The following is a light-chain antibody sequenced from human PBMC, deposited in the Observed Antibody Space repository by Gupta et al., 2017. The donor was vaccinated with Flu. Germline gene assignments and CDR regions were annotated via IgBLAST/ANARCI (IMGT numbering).Light chain of an antibody. J-gene: IGKJ1*01. V-gene: IGKV1-5*03. CDR3: QQYHSFPWT. Sequence: DIQMTQSPSTLSASVVDRVTVTCRASRDMNTWLAWYQQKPGKAPNLLIYEASSLQSGVPSRFSGRGSGTEFTLTISSLQPDDCATYYCQQYHSFPWTFGQGTKVEIK. CDR1: RDMNTW. CDR2: EAS.